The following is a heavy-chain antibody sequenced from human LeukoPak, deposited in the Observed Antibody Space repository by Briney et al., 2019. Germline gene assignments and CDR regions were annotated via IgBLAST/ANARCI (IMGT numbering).Heavy chain of an antibody. J-gene: IGHJ4*02. CDR3: ARGHKGSGSYYTKNYFDY. Sequence: SETLSLTCAVYGGSFSGYYWSWIRQPPGKGLEWIGEINHSGSTNYNPSLKSRVTISVDTSKNQFSLKLSSVTAADTAVYYCARGHKGSGSYYTKNYFDYWGQGTLVTVSS. D-gene: IGHD3-10*01. CDR2: INHSGST. V-gene: IGHV4-34*01. CDR1: GGSFSGYY.